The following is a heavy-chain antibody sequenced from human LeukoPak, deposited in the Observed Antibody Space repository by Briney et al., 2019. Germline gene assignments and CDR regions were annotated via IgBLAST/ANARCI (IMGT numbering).Heavy chain of an antibody. CDR3: ARDERWIQFNY. CDR1: GFTLSRYN. CDR2: ISTSSSYI. D-gene: IGHD5-18*01. J-gene: IGHJ4*02. Sequence: GGSLRLSCAASGFTLSRYNMDWVRQAPGKGLEWVSSISTSSSYIYYADSLKGRLTISRDNARKSVYLQMNSLRAEDTAVYYCARDERWIQFNYWGQGTLVTVSS. V-gene: IGHV3-21*01.